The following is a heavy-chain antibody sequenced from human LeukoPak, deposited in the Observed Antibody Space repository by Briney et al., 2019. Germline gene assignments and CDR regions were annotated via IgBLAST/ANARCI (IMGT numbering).Heavy chain of an antibody. CDR3: ARVGFSGYDS. D-gene: IGHD5-12*01. Sequence: PGGSLRLSCAASRFTFRDYAMNWVRQAPGKGLEYVSAITGDGSTPYYANSVKGRFTISRDNSRNTLYLQMGSLRSEDMAVYYCARVGFSGYDSWGQGTLVTVSS. V-gene: IGHV3-64*01. CDR1: RFTFRDYA. CDR2: ITGDGSTP. J-gene: IGHJ5*02.